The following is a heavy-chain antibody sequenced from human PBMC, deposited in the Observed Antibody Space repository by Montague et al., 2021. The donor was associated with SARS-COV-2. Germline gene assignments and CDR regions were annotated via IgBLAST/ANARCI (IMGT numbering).Heavy chain of an antibody. D-gene: IGHD5-12*01. CDR2: IYTSGTT. V-gene: IGHV4-61*02. CDR3: ARAHSGSWAHLDN. Sequence: TLSLTCTVSGGSISGGSYYWSWIRQPAGKGLEWIGRIYTSGTTDYXFSLKSRVTISVDTSKNQFSLKLTSVTAADTAVYYCARAHSGSWAHLDNWGQGSLVTVSS. J-gene: IGHJ4*02. CDR1: GGSISGGSYY.